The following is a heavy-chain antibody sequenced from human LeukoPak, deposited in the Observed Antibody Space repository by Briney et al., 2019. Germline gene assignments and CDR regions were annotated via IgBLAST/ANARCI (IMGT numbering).Heavy chain of an antibody. J-gene: IGHJ4*02. D-gene: IGHD3-16*01. Sequence: GGSLRLSCAASGFTFSRYSMNWVRQAPGKGLEWVSSITSSSIYKYYADSVKGRFTISRDNAKNSLYLQMNSLRAEDTALYHCARESNGGSQDYWGQGTLVTVSS. CDR2: ITSSSIYK. CDR3: ARESNGGSQDY. V-gene: IGHV3-21*04. CDR1: GFTFSRYS.